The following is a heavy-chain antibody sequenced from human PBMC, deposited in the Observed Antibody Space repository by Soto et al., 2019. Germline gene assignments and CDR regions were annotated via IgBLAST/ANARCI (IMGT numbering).Heavy chain of an antibody. CDR1: GFTFSSYA. CDR3: ARGTNGVVPAAIRRGYYGLDV. J-gene: IGHJ6*02. CDR2: ISSDGVNK. D-gene: IGHD2-2*01. Sequence: PGGSLRLSCAASGFTFSSYAMHWVRQAPGKGLEWVAVISSDGVNKYYADSVTGRFTISRHNSKNTLYLQMDSLRGEDTAVFYCARGTNGVVPAAIRRGYYGLDVWGQGTTVTVSS. V-gene: IGHV3-30-3*01.